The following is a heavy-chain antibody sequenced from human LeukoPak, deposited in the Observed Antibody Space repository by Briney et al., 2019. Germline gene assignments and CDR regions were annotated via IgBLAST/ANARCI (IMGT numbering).Heavy chain of an antibody. D-gene: IGHD6-19*01. CDR2: IYYSGST. CDR1: GGSISSSSYY. J-gene: IGHJ3*02. V-gene: IGHV4-39*07. Sequence: SETLSLTCTVSGGSISSSSYYWGWIRQPPGKGLEWIGSIYYSGSTYYNPSLKSRVTISVDTSKNQSSLKLSSVTAADTAVYYCARDRAHGSGWYDRRMGAFDIWGQGTMVTVSS. CDR3: ARDRAHGSGWYDRRMGAFDI.